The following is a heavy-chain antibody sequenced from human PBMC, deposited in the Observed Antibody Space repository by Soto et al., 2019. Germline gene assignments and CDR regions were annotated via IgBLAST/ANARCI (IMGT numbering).Heavy chain of an antibody. D-gene: IGHD4-17*01. CDR1: CASIISTTID. CDR2: ISSIGST. J-gene: IGHJ4*01. CDR3: ARQDHGDYEFFFDY. V-gene: IGHV4-39*01. Sequence: SDTLYLTCTVSCASIISTTIDWCWIRQPPGRGLEWIGTISSIGSTYYNPSLEGRVTISVDTCKNQFSLKVTSVTAADTGLYYCARQDHGDYEFFFDYWGQGTLVTVSS.